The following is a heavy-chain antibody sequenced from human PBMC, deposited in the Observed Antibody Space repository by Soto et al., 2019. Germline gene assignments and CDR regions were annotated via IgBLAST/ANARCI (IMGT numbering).Heavy chain of an antibody. CDR3: ARNLDIVLVPAAMGMDV. V-gene: IGHV1-8*02. J-gene: IGHJ6*02. CDR2: INPNSGNT. CDR1: GYTFTGYY. Sequence: ASVKVSCKASGYTFTGYYMHWVRQAPGQGLEWMGWINPNSGNTGYAQKFQGRVTMTRNTSISTAYMELSSLRSEDTAVYYCARNLDIVLVPAAMGMDVWGQGTTVTVSS. D-gene: IGHD2-2*01.